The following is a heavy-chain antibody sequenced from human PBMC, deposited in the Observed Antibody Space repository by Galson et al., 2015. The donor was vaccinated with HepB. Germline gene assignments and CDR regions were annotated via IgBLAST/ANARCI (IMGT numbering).Heavy chain of an antibody. CDR3: ARDVYQLLSQSLIHDFDY. Sequence: SLRLSCAASGFTFSSYGMHWVRQAPGKGLEWVAVISYDGSNKYYADSVKGRFTISRDNSKNTLYLQMNSLRAEDTAVYYCARDVYQLLSQSLIHDFDYWGQGTLVTVSS. V-gene: IGHV3-30*03. CDR2: ISYDGSNK. D-gene: IGHD2-2*01. J-gene: IGHJ4*02. CDR1: GFTFSSYG.